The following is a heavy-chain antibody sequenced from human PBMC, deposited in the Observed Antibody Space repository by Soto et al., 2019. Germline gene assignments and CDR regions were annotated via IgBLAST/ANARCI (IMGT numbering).Heavy chain of an antibody. CDR2: ISVTPGIT. D-gene: IGHD5-12*01. CDR1: GFTISTYS. CDR3: SKWSGYGDL. J-gene: IGHJ4*02. Sequence: GGSLRLSCAASGFTISTYSVTWVRQAPGKGLEWVSGISVTPGITFYADSVKGRFTISRDSSNNAVYLQMNSLRAEDTAMYFCSKWSGYGDLWGQGTLVTASS. V-gene: IGHV3-23*01.